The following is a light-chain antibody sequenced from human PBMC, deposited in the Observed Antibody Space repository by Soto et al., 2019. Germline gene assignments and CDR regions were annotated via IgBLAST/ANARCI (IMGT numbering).Light chain of an antibody. CDR2: GNS. Sequence: QSVLTQPPSVSGAPGQRVTISCTGSSSNIGAGYDVHWYQQLPGTAPKLLIYGNSNRPSGVPERFSGSKSGTSASLAITGLQAEDEADYYCQSYDSSLSVVFGTGTKVTVL. CDR1: SSNIGAGYD. CDR3: QSYDSSLSVV. V-gene: IGLV1-40*01. J-gene: IGLJ1*01.